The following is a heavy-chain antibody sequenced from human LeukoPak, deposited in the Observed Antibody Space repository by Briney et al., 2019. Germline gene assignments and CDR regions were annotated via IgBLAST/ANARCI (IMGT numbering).Heavy chain of an antibody. J-gene: IGHJ5*02. CDR3: ARVVAAAANWFDP. CDR2: IKEDGTEK. V-gene: IGHV3-7*01. CDR1: GFTFSTFW. Sequence: GGSLRLSCAASGFTFSTFWMSWVRQAPGKGLEWVANIKEDGTEKYYVDSVKGRFTISRDNAKNSLYLQMNSLRVEDTAVYYCARVVAAAANWFDPWGQGTLVTVSS. D-gene: IGHD6-13*01.